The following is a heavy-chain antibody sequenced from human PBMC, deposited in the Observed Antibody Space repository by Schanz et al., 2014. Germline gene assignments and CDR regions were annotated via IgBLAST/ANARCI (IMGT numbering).Heavy chain of an antibody. CDR2: IRGSGGGT. Sequence: DVQLLESGGGLVQPGGSLRLSCAASGFTFSSYAMSWVRQPPGKGLEWVSSIRGSGGGTDYADSVKGRFTISRDNSKNTLYLQMNSLRADDTAVYYCARDMLRRYGALEIWGRGTMVTVSS. J-gene: IGHJ3*02. V-gene: IGHV3-23*01. CDR1: GFTFSSYA. CDR3: ARDMLRRYGALEI. D-gene: IGHD2-8*01.